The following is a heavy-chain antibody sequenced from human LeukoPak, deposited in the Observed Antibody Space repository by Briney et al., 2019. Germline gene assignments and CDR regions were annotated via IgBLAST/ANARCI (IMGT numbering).Heavy chain of an antibody. V-gene: IGHV4-59*01. CDR2: IYYSGST. CDR3: ARGPSGSGDAFDI. CDR1: GGSISSYY. D-gene: IGHD1-14*01. J-gene: IGHJ3*02. Sequence: KPSETLSLTCTVSGGSISSYYWSWIRQPPGKGLEWIGHIYYSGSTNYNPSLKSRVTISVDTSKNKFSLKLSCVTAADTAVYYCARGPSGSGDAFDIWGQGTMVTVSS.